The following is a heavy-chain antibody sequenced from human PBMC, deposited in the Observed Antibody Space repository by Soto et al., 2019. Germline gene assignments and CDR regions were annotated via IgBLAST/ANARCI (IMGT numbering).Heavy chain of an antibody. CDR2: INANVGGT. V-gene: IGHV1-46*01. D-gene: IGHD2-21*01. J-gene: IGHJ4*02. CDR3: ARGLLSRHLAPFDY. CDR1: GYTFTSYY. Sequence: GASVKVSCKASGYTFTSYYIHWVRQAPGQGLEWVGIINANVGGTSYAQKFQDRVTMNRDTSTSTVYMELSSLRSEDTAVYYCARGLLSRHLAPFDYWGQGTLVTVSS.